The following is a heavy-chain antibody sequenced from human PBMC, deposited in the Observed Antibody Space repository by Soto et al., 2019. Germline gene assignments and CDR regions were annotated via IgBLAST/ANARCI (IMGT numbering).Heavy chain of an antibody. Sequence: PWGSLRLSCAASGFTFSSYAMHWVRQAPGKGLEWVAVISYDGSNKYYADSVKGRFTISRDNSKNTLYLQMNSLRAEDTAVYYCARVGYDSSGYYYPHYFDYWGQGTLVTVSS. CDR2: ISYDGSNK. D-gene: IGHD3-22*01. CDR3: ARVGYDSSGYYYPHYFDY. CDR1: GFTFSSYA. J-gene: IGHJ4*02. V-gene: IGHV3-30-3*01.